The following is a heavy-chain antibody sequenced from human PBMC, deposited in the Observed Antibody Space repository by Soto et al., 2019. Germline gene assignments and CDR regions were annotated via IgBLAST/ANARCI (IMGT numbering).Heavy chain of an antibody. CDR1: GFTFSSYA. Sequence: EVQLLESGGGLVQPGGSLRLSCAASGFTFSSYAMSWVRQAPGKGLEWVSAISGSGGSTYYADSVKGRFTISSDNSKNTLYLQMNSLRAEDTAVYYCAKDPHNYLGWSWFDPWGQGTLVTVSS. V-gene: IGHV3-23*01. CDR3: AKDPHNYLGWSWFDP. J-gene: IGHJ5*02. CDR2: ISGSGGST. D-gene: IGHD7-27*01.